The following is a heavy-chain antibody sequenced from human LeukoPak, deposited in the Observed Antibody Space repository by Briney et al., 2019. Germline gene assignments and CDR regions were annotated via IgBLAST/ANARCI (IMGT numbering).Heavy chain of an antibody. CDR1: GFTFSIYS. CDR3: ARGSSGIAVAGPDY. J-gene: IGHJ4*02. CDR2: ISSSISYI. V-gene: IGHV3-21*01. D-gene: IGHD6-19*01. Sequence: GGSLRLSCAASGFTFSIYSMNWVRQAPGKGLEWVSSISSSISYIYYADSVKGRFTISRDNAKNSLYLQMNSLRAEDTAVYYCARGSSGIAVAGPDYWGQGTLVTVSS.